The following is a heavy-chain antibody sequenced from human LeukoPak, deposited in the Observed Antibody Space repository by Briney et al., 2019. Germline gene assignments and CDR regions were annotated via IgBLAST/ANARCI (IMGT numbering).Heavy chain of an antibody. J-gene: IGHJ5*02. CDR1: GFTFGDYA. Sequence: GGSLRLSCTAFGFTFGDYAVSWVRQAPGKGLEWVGFIRSKAYGGTTEYAASVKGRFTISRDDSKTIAYLQMNSLKTEDTAVYYCAREIRRYNWFDPWGQGALVTVSS. D-gene: IGHD3-16*01. CDR3: AREIRRYNWFDP. CDR2: IRSKAYGGTT. V-gene: IGHV3-49*04.